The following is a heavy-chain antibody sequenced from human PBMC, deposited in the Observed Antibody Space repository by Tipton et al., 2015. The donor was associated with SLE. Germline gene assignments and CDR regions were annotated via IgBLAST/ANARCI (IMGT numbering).Heavy chain of an antibody. CDR3: ASRPYYDSSGSIDY. CDR2: IYYSGST. J-gene: IGHJ4*02. CDR1: GGSISSSSYY. Sequence: TLSLTCTVSGGSISSSSYYWGWIRQPPGKGLEWIGSIYYSGSTYYNPSLKSRVTISVDTSKNQFSLKLSSVTAADTAVYYCASRPYYDSSGSIDYWGQGTLVTVSS. D-gene: IGHD3-22*01. V-gene: IGHV4-39*01.